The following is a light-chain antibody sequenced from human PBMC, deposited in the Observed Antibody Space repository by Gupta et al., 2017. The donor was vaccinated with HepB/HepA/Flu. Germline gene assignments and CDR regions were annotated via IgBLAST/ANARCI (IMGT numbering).Light chain of an antibody. Sequence: DVVSTQSPLSLPVTPGEPASISCRSSHSLLHRNGNNYLDWYLQRPGQSPQLLIYSVSNRASGVPDRFSGSGSGTDFTLKISKVEAEDVGVYYCMQAAQTFWTFGQGTKVEIK. J-gene: IGKJ1*01. V-gene: IGKV2-28*01. CDR1: HSLLHRNGNNY. CDR3: MQAAQTFWT. CDR2: SVS.